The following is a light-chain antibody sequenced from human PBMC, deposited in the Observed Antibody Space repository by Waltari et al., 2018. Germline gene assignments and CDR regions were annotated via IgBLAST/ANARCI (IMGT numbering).Light chain of an antibody. CDR3: QHFDFSPPLFT. J-gene: IGKJ3*01. V-gene: IGKV3-20*01. CDR1: QSISSSF. CDR2: GAS. Sequence: IVLTQSPGTLSLSPGERATLSCRASQSISSSFLAWYQQKPGQAPRLLISGASSSATVSPDRFSGSGSGTDFTLTINRLDPEDFAVYYCQHFDFSPPLFTFDPGTRVDI.